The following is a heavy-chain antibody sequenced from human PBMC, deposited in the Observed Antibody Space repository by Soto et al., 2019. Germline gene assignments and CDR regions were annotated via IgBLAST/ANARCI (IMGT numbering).Heavy chain of an antibody. D-gene: IGHD4-17*01. CDR3: ARLSTDYGDVDY. J-gene: IGHJ4*02. CDR2: IYYSGST. Sequence: QLQLQESGPGLVKPSETLSLTCTVSGGSISSSSYYWGWIRQPPGKGLEWIGSIYYSGSTYYNPSLKSRVTISVDTSKNQFSLKLSSVTAADTAVYYCARLSTDYGDVDYWGQGTLVTVSS. CDR1: GGSISSSSYY. V-gene: IGHV4-39*01.